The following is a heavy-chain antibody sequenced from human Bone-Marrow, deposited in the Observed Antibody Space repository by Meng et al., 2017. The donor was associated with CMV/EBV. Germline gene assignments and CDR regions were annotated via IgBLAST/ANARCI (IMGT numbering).Heavy chain of an antibody. J-gene: IGHJ3*02. CDR1: GYKFTTAW. CDR2: TYPGDSDT. D-gene: IGHD2-8*02. V-gene: IGHV5-51*01. Sequence: GESLKISCQTSGYKFTTAWIGWVRQMPGKGPEWMGMTYPGDSDTKYSPSFEGQVTISADKSVSAVYLQWSSLKASDTAIYYCARQQPGALIYSTYDTWGQGTMVTVSS. CDR3: ARQQPGALIYSTYDT.